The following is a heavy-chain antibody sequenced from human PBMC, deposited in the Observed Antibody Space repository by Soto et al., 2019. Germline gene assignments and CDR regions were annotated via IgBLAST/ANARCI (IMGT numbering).Heavy chain of an antibody. D-gene: IGHD3-3*01. CDR3: ARVRITIFDAARPGYYMDV. CDR2: IYHSGST. CDR1: SGSISSSNW. Sequence: SETLSLTCAFSSGSISSSNWWSWVRQPPGKGLEWIGEIYHSGSTNYNPSLKSRVTISVDKSKNQFSLKLSSVTAADTAVYYCARVRITIFDAARPGYYMDVWGKGTTVTVSS. J-gene: IGHJ6*03. V-gene: IGHV4-4*02.